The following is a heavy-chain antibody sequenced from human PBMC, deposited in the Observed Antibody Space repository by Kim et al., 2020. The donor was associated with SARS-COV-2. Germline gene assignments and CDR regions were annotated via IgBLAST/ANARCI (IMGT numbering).Heavy chain of an antibody. CDR1: GFTFSSYG. V-gene: IGHV3-23*01. CDR3: AKHTRGVISYPSFDY. CDR2: ISGSGGST. J-gene: IGHJ4*02. D-gene: IGHD3-10*01. Sequence: GGSLRLSCAASGFTFSSYGMSWVRQAPGKGLEWVSGISGSGGSTYYADSVKGRFTISRDNSKSTLYLQMNSLRAEDTAVYYCAKHTRGVISYPSFDYWGQGTLVTVSS.